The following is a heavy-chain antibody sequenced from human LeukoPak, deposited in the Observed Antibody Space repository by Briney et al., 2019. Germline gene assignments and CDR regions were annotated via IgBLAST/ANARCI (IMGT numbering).Heavy chain of an antibody. CDR1: GFTFSSYG. Sequence: PGGSLRLSCAASGFTFSSYGMHWVRQAPGKGLGWVAFIRYDGSNKYYADSVKGRFTISRDNSKNTLYLQMNSLRAEDTAVYYCARRSAYYYYYMDVWGKGTTVTVSS. J-gene: IGHJ6*03. CDR3: ARRSAYYYYYMDV. CDR2: IRYDGSNK. D-gene: IGHD3-16*01. V-gene: IGHV3-30*02.